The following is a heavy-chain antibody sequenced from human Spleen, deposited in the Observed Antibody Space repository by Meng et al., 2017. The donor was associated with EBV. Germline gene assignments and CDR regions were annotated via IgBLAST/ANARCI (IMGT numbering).Heavy chain of an antibody. V-gene: IGHV4-4*02. D-gene: IGHD4-17*01. CDR2: IYHSGST. CDR1: GGSISRSNW. Sequence: QGPFRESGPGRVNPSGTLSLTCAVSGGSISRSNWWSWVRQPPGKGLEWIGEIYHSGSTNYNPSLKSRVTISVDKSKNQFSLKLSSVTAADTAVYYCARGPGDYLVLDWFDPWGQGTLVTVSS. CDR3: ARGPGDYLVLDWFDP. J-gene: IGHJ5*02.